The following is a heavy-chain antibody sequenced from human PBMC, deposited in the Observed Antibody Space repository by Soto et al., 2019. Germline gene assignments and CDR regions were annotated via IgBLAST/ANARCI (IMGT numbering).Heavy chain of an antibody. D-gene: IGHD2-21*02. CDR2: IIPIFGTA. V-gene: IGHV1-69*13. J-gene: IGHJ6*02. CDR1: GGTFSSYA. CDR3: ARPGVVTAIRWGDYYYGMDV. Sequence: SVKVSCKVSGGTFSSYAISWVRQAPGQGLEWMGGIIPIFGTANYAQKFQGRVTITADESTSTAYMELSSLRSEDTAVDYCARPGVVTAIRWGDYYYGMDVWGQVTTVTVSS.